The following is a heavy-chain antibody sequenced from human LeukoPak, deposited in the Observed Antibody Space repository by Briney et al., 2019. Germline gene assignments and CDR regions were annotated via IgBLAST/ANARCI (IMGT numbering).Heavy chain of an antibody. J-gene: IGHJ4*02. V-gene: IGHV3-33*06. CDR3: AKQRGIHLWLRGLLGGYYFDY. CDR2: IWYDGSNK. Sequence: GRSLRLSCAASGFTFSSYAMHWVRQAPGKGLEWVSVIWYDGSNKYYADSVRGRFSISRDNSTNTLYLQKSSLGAEDTALCYCAKQRGIHLWLRGLLGGYYFDYWGQGTLVTVSS. D-gene: IGHD5-18*01. CDR1: GFTFSSYA.